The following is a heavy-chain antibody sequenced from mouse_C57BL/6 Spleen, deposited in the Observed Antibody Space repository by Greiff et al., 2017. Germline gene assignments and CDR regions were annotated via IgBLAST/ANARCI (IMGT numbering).Heavy chain of an antibody. CDR2: IDPSDSNT. CDR3: ASGSLGFAY. Sequence: QVQLQQPGAELVKPGASVKLSCKASGYTFTSYWMQWVKQRPGQGLEWIGEIDPSDSNTNYNQKFKGKATLTVDTSSSTAYMQLSSLTSEDSAVYYCASGSLGFAYWGKGTLVTVSA. J-gene: IGHJ3*01. CDR1: GYTFTSYW. V-gene: IGHV1-50*01. D-gene: IGHD1-1*01.